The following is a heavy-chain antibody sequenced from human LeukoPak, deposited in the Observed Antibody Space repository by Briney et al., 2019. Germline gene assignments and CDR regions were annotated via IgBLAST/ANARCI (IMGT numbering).Heavy chain of an antibody. V-gene: IGHV4-61*02. J-gene: IGHJ4*02. CDR3: ARDSLVEMATITDY. CDR2: IYTSGST. D-gene: IGHD5-24*01. Sequence: SQTLSLTCTVSGGSISSGSYYWSWNRQPAGKGLEWIGRIYTSGSTNYNPSLKSRVTISVDTSKNQFSLKLSSVTAADTAVYYCARDSLVEMATITDYWGQGALVTVSS. CDR1: GGSISSGSYY.